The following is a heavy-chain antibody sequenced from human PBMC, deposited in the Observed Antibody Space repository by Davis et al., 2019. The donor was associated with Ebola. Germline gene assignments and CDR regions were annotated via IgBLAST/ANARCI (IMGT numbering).Heavy chain of an antibody. Sequence: LRLSCAASGFTFSSYAMSWVRQPPGKGLEWIGYIYYSGSTYYNPSLKSRVTISVDTSKNQFSLKLSSVTAADTAVYCCAREGWFGEFLYYYYGMDVWGQGTTVTVSS. V-gene: IGHV4-30-4*08. J-gene: IGHJ6*02. CDR3: AREGWFGEFLYYYYGMDV. CDR2: IYYSGST. CDR1: GFTFSSYA. D-gene: IGHD3-10*01.